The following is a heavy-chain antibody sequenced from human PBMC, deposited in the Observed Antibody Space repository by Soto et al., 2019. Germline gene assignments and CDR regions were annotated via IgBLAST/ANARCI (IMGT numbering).Heavy chain of an antibody. V-gene: IGHV3-23*01. Sequence: EVQLLESGGGLVQPGGSLRLSCAASGFTFSSYAMSWVRQAPGKGLEWVSAISGSGGSTYYADSVKGRFTISRDNSKNTLYLQMNRLRAEDTAVYYGALHPGGPGTDWYFDLWGRGTLVTVSS. CDR3: ALHPGGPGTDWYFDL. D-gene: IGHD6-13*01. J-gene: IGHJ2*01. CDR2: ISGSGGST. CDR1: GFTFSSYA.